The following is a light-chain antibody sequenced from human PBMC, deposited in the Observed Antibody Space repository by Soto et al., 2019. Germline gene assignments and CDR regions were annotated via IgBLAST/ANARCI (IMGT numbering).Light chain of an antibody. CDR2: DAS. CDR3: QQYGSSPGT. V-gene: IGKV3-15*01. CDR1: QSVGSS. J-gene: IGKJ1*01. Sequence: EIVLTQSPDTLSLSPGERATLSCRASQSVGSSLAWYRQKPGQTPRLLIYDASTRATGIPARFSGSGSGTEFTLTISSLQSEDFATYYCQQYGSSPGTFGQGTKVDIK.